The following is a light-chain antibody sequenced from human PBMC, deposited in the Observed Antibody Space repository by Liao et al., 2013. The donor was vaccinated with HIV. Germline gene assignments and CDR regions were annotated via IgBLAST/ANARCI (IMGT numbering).Light chain of an antibody. CDR1: KLGNKY. J-gene: IGLJ3*02. V-gene: IGLV3-1*01. Sequence: SYELTQPPSVSVSPGQTASITCSGDKLGNKYTCWYQQRPGQAPVLVMYHDTKRPSGIPERISGSNSGNTATLTISGTQAMDEADYYCQAWDSSSWVFGGGTTLTVL. CDR3: QAWDSSSWV. CDR2: HDT.